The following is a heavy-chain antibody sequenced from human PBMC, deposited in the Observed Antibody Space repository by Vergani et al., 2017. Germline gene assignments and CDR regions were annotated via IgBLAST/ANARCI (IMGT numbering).Heavy chain of an antibody. Sequence: QVQLQESGPGLVKPSETLSLTCTVSGVSISAQYWSWIRQPPGRGLEWIGYMSHSGSPNHNPSLKSRLNISLDMSKNQISLSLSSVTAADTAVYYCGRVADFYGLGSRLLDLWGQGILVTVSS. D-gene: IGHD3-10*01. CDR1: GVSISAQY. CDR2: MSHSGSP. CDR3: GRVADFYGLGSRLLDL. J-gene: IGHJ5*02. V-gene: IGHV4-59*11.